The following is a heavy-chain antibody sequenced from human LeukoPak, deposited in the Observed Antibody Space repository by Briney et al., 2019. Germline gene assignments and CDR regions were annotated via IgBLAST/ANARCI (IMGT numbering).Heavy chain of an antibody. Sequence: GGSLRLSCAASGFTFSSYEMNRVRQAPGKGLEWVSHISSSGSTIYYARAVKSRFTISRDNAKNSLYLQMNSLRAEDTAVYYCARDLDGDYVNYMDVWGKGTTVRVSS. CDR2: ISSSGSTI. CDR1: GFTFSSYE. J-gene: IGHJ6*03. D-gene: IGHD4-17*01. CDR3: ARDLDGDYVNYMDV. V-gene: IGHV3-48*03.